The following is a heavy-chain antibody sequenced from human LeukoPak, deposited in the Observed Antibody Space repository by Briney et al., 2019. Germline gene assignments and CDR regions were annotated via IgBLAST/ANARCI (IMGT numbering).Heavy chain of an antibody. CDR2: ISSSSSYI. V-gene: IGHV3-21*01. CDR1: GFTFSSYS. J-gene: IGHJ4*02. CDR3: ARDWGELFGSDY. D-gene: IGHD1-26*01. Sequence: GGSLRLSCAASGFTFSSYSMNWVRQAPGKGLEWVSSISSSSSYIYYADSVKGRFTISRDNAKNSLYLQMNSPRAEDTAVYYCARDWGELFGSDYWGQGTLVTVSS.